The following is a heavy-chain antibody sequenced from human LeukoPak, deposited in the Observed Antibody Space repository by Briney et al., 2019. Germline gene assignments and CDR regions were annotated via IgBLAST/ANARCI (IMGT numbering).Heavy chain of an antibody. Sequence: ASVKVSSKASGYTFTGYYMHWVRQAPGQGLEWMGRINPNSGGTNYAQKFQGRVTMTRDTSISTAYMELSRLRSDDTAVYYCARVEPYYYDSSGYYSWYFDLWGRGTLVTVSS. CDR2: INPNSGGT. J-gene: IGHJ2*01. CDR1: GYTFTGYY. V-gene: IGHV1-2*06. CDR3: ARVEPYYYDSSGYYSWYFDL. D-gene: IGHD3-22*01.